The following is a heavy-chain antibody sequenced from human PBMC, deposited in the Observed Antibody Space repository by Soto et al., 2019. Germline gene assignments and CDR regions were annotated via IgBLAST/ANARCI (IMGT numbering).Heavy chain of an antibody. V-gene: IGHV4-31*03. Sequence: QVQLQESGPGLVKPSQTLSLTCTVSGGSISSGGYYWSWISQHPGKGLEWIGYIYYSGSAYYNPSLKSGVTISVDTSKNQYSLKLSSLTAADTAVYYCAREPNVDRRSYLPDYCGQETLATASS. CDR3: AREPNVDRRSYLPDY. CDR1: GGSISSGGYY. J-gene: IGHJ4*02. D-gene: IGHD5-12*01. CDR2: IYYSGSA.